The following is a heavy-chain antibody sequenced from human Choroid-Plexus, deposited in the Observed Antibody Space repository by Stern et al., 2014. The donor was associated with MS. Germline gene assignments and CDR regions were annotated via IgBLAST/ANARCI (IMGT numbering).Heavy chain of an antibody. J-gene: IGHJ5*02. Sequence: VQLVESGGGVVQPGRPLRLSCVASGFTFGRCAMHWVRQAPGKGLEWVAGVSYDGSNKYYADSVKGRFTISRDNSQNTLYMQMSSLRPEDTAVYYFAKDRQYLTYFFDHWGQGSLVTVSS. D-gene: IGHD2/OR15-2a*01. V-gene: IGHV3-30*18. CDR1: GFTFGRCA. CDR3: AKDRQYLTYFFDH. CDR2: VSYDGSNK.